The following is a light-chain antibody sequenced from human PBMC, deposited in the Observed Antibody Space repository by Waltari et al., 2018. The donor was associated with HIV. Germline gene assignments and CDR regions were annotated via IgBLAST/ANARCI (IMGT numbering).Light chain of an antibody. Sequence: DIVMTQSPDSLSVSLGERAAINCKSSQSVLSTSKHNRHLAWYQQKPGQPPKLLIYWASNRDSGVPDRFSGSGSGTDFTLTISSLQAEDVAVYFCQQYYSAPWTFGQGTKVEIK. CDR3: QQYYSAPWT. CDR2: WAS. CDR1: QSVLSTSKHNRH. J-gene: IGKJ1*01. V-gene: IGKV4-1*01.